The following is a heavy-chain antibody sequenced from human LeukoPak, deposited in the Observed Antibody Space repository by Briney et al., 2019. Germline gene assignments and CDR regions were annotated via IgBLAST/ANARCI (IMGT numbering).Heavy chain of an antibody. CDR2: IYYSGST. D-gene: IGHD5-24*01. CDR1: GGSISSYY. CDR3: AREDGYNDAFDI. V-gene: IGHV4-59*04. J-gene: IGHJ3*02. Sequence: SETLSLTCTVSGGSISSYYWSWIRQPPGKGLEWIGYIYYSGSTYYNPSLKSRVTISVDTSKNQFSLKLSSVTAADTAVYYCAREDGYNDAFDIWGQGTMVTVSS.